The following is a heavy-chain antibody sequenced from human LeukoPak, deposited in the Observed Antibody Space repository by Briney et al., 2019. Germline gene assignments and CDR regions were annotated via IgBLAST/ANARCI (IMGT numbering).Heavy chain of an antibody. CDR3: TTVVPPDYDFWSGPIYYYYMDV. D-gene: IGHD3-3*01. Sequence: GGSLRLSCAASGFTFSNAWMSWVRQAPGKGLEWVGRIKSKTDGGTTDYAAPVKGRFTISRDDSNNTLYLQMNSLKTEDTAVYYCTTVVPPDYDFWSGPIYYYYMDVWGKGTTVTVSS. V-gene: IGHV3-15*01. CDR2: IKSKTDGGTT. J-gene: IGHJ6*03. CDR1: GFTFSNAW.